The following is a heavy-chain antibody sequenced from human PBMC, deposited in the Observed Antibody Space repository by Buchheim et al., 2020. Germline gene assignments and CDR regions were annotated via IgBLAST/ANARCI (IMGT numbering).Heavy chain of an antibody. V-gene: IGHV3-30*18. J-gene: IGHJ6*02. Sequence: QVQLVESGGGVVQPGRSLRLFCAASGFTFGSYDIHWVRQAPGKGLEWVTAISYDGSNKYYADFVKGRFTISRDNSGTTLYLQMNSLRAEDTAVYYCAKAPGNYYYYYGMDVWGQGTT. CDR3: AKAPGNYYYYYGMDV. CDR1: GFTFGSYD. CDR2: ISYDGSNK.